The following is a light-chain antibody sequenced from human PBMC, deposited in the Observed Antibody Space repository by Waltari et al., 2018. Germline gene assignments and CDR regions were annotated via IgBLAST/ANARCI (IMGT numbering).Light chain of an antibody. V-gene: IGKV3-20*01. J-gene: IGKJ1*01. Sequence: SCRASQSVGKSLAWYQQKAGQAPRLLIYDASTRATGIPDRFSASGFGTDFSLTISRLEPEDFAVYYCQKYVRLPVTFGQGTKVEIK. CDR2: DAS. CDR1: QSVGKS. CDR3: QKYVRLPVT.